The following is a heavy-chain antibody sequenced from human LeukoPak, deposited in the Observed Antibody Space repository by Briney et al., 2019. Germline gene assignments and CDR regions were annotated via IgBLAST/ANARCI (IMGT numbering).Heavy chain of an antibody. V-gene: IGHV3-23*01. Sequence: QPRGSLRLSCAASGFTLSRYAMSWVRQAPGKGLEWVSGVSTSGGSTYYADSVKGRFTISRDNSKNTLHLQMTSLRAENTAIYYCAKQAYASPRTDFDYWGQGTLVTVSS. CDR1: GFTLSRYA. D-gene: IGHD2-21*01. J-gene: IGHJ4*02. CDR3: AKQAYASPRTDFDY. CDR2: VSTSGGST.